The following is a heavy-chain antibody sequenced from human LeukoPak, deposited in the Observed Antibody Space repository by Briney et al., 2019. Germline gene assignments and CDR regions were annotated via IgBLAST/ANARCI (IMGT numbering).Heavy chain of an antibody. J-gene: IGHJ3*02. CDR3: ASQTTWAFDI. CDR1: GGSFSGYY. CDR2: IYTSGST. Sequence: SETLSLTCAVYGGSFSGYYCSWIRQPAGKGLEWIGRIYTSGSTNYNPSLKSRVTISVDTSKNQFSLKLTSVTAADTAVYYCASQTTWAFDIWGQGTMVTVSS. V-gene: IGHV4-59*10. D-gene: IGHD1-7*01.